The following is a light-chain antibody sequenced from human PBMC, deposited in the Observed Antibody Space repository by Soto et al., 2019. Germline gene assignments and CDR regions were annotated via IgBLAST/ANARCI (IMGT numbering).Light chain of an antibody. J-gene: IGKJ1*01. CDR1: QSISSW. V-gene: IGKV1-5*03. Sequence: DIQMTQSPSTLSASVGDIVTITCRASQSISSWLAWYQQKPGKAPKLLIYKASSLESGVPSRFSGSGSGTEFTLTISSLQPDDFATYYCQQYTSYPWTFGQGTKVDNK. CDR3: QQYTSYPWT. CDR2: KAS.